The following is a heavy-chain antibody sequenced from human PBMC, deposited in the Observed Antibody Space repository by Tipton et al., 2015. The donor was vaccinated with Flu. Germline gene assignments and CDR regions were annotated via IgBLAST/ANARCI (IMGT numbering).Heavy chain of an antibody. CDR2: IHRSGST. CDR3: ARLSEVRKGRKFFDS. CDR1: GDSISSDYF. D-gene: IGHD1-14*01. J-gene: IGHJ4*02. V-gene: IGHV4-38-2*01. Sequence: TLSLTCAVSGDSISSDYFWGWIRQPPGKGLEWIATIHRSGSTKYNPSLKSRVVMFVDTSKKQLSLKVTSVTVADTAVYYCARLSEVRKGRKFFDSWGQGTLVTVSS.